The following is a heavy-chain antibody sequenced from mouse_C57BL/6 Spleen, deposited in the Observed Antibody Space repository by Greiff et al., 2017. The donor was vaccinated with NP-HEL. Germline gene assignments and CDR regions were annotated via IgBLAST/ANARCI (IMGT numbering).Heavy chain of an antibody. CDR2: ISDGGSYT. J-gene: IGHJ2*01. D-gene: IGHD1-1*01. V-gene: IGHV5-4*01. CDR3: ARDNYGRSFDY. CDR1: GFTFSSYA. Sequence: DVMLVESGGGLVKPGGSLKLSCAASGFTFSSYAMSWVRQTPEKRLEWVATISDGGSYTYYPDNVKGRFTISRDNAKNNLYLQMSHLKSEDTAMYYGARDNYGRSFDYWGQGTTLTVSS.